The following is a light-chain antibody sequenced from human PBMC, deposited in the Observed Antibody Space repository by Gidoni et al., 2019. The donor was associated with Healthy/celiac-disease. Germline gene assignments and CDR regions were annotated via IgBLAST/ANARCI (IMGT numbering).Light chain of an antibody. V-gene: IGKV3-15*01. CDR1: QTVTSS. Sequence: DIVLTQSPDILSLSPGESATLSCRASQTVTSSYLAWYQHISGQSPRLLIYGSSTRATGIPARFSGSGSGTEFTLTISALQSEDFAVYYCQQHQNWPLTFXGXTKVEIK. CDR2: GSS. J-gene: IGKJ4*01. CDR3: QQHQNWPLT.